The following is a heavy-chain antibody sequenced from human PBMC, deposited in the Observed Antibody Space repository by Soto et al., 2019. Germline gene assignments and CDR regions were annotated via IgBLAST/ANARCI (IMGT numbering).Heavy chain of an antibody. V-gene: IGHV3-23*01. CDR2: ISDSGFGT. CDR1: GFIFKNYA. D-gene: IGHD6-19*01. CDR3: AKYLSVAAWGLGLEGVDY. J-gene: IGHJ4*02. Sequence: EVQLLESGGGLVQPGGSLRLSCAASGFIFKNYAMTWDRQAPGRGLEWVSGISDSGFGTDYADSVKGRFTISRDNSKNTLYLQMNSLRVEDTAIYHCAKYLSVAAWGLGLEGVDYWGQGTLVTVSS.